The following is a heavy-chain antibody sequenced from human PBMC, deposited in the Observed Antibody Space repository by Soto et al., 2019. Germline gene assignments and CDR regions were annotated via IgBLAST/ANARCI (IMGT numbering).Heavy chain of an antibody. CDR3: AKDKGRTAIDY. CDR1: GLTFSAAG. J-gene: IGHJ4*02. CDR2: IANDGRSE. Sequence: QVHLVESGGGVVQPGRSLRLSCAASGLTFSAAGMHWVRQAPGKGLEWVAFIANDGRSESYADSVKGRFTISRDNSQNRLYLQMNGLRAEDTAVYYWAKDKGRTAIDYWGQGTLVSVSS. V-gene: IGHV3-30*18.